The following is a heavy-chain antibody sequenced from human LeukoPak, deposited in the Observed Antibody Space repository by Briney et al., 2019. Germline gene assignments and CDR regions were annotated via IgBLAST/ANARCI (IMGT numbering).Heavy chain of an antibody. D-gene: IGHD2-8*01. J-gene: IGHJ4*02. Sequence: PGGSLRLSCAASGFSFSTYGMHWVRQAPGKGLEWVAFLRSDGTNENYADSVKGRFTISRDNSKNTLYLQMNSLRAEDTAVYYCAKDTSIGRYCTNGVCSPFDYWGQGTLVTVSS. CDR3: AKDTSIGRYCTNGVCSPFDY. CDR1: GFSFSTYG. V-gene: IGHV3-30*02. CDR2: LRSDGTNE.